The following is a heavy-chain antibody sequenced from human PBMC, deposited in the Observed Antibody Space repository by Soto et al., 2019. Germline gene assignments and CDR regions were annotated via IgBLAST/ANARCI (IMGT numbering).Heavy chain of an antibody. V-gene: IGHV3-23*01. Sequence: EVQLLESGGGLVQPGGSLRLSCAASGFTFSSYAMSWVRQAPGKGLEWVSAISGSGGSTYYADSVKGRFTISRDNSKNTLYLQMNSLRAEDTAVYYCAKAYDSSGYMSDDMDVWGQGTTVTVSS. CDR1: GFTFSSYA. CDR2: ISGSGGST. J-gene: IGHJ6*02. D-gene: IGHD3-22*01. CDR3: AKAYDSSGYMSDDMDV.